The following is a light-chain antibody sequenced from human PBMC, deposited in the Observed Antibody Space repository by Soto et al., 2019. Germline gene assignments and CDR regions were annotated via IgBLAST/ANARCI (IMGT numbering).Light chain of an antibody. V-gene: IGKV3-20*01. CDR1: QSVSSS. Sequence: EIVLTQSPATLSLSPGERATLSCRASQSVSSSLAWFQQKPGQAPRLVIYDASNRATGIPDRFSGSGSGTDFTLTISRLEPEDFAVYYCQQYGSSPLITFGQGTRLEIK. CDR3: QQYGSSPLIT. CDR2: DAS. J-gene: IGKJ5*01.